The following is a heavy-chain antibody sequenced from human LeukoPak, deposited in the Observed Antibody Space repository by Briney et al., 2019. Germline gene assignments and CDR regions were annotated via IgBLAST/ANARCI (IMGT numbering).Heavy chain of an antibody. Sequence: PGGSLRLSCAASGFTFSSYSMHWVRQAPGKGLEWVAVISYDGSNKYYPDSVKGRITISRDNTKNTLYLQMNSLRAEDTAVYYCARDLETTSVYYYNSSGYSLFSTPDYWGQGTLVTVSS. J-gene: IGHJ4*02. CDR3: ARDLETTSVYYYNSSGYSLFSTPDY. CDR2: ISYDGSNK. V-gene: IGHV3-30-3*01. CDR1: GFTFSSYS. D-gene: IGHD3-22*01.